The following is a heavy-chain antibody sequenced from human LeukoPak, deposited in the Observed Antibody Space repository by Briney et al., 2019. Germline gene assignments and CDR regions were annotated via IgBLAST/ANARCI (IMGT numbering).Heavy chain of an antibody. D-gene: IGHD1-26*01. V-gene: IGHV1-18*01. CDR3: ARAWELRHLDY. CDR2: INPNNGNT. Sequence: ASVKVSCKASGYTFSSYGITWVRQAPGQGLEWMGWINPNNGNTNYAQIIQGRVTMTTDTSTSTAYMELRSLRSDDTAMYYCARAWELRHLDYWGQGTLVTVSS. J-gene: IGHJ4*02. CDR1: GYTFSSYG.